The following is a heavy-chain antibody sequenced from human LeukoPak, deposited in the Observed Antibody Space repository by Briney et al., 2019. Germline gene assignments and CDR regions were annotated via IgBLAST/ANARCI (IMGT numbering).Heavy chain of an antibody. J-gene: IGHJ3*02. CDR1: GGSISSYY. Sequence: ASETLSLTCTVSGGSISSYYWSWIRQPTGKGLEWIGYIYYSGSTNYNPSLKSRVTISVDTSKNQFSLKLSSVIAADTAVYYCARDQYCSSSSCPGALDIWGQGTMVTVSS. D-gene: IGHD2-2*01. V-gene: IGHV4-59*01. CDR2: IYYSGST. CDR3: ARDQYCSSSSCPGALDI.